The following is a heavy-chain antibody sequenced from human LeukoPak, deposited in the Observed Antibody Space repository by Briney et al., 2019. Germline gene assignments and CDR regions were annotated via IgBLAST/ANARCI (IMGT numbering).Heavy chain of an antibody. CDR1: GFTLGSHT. J-gene: IGHJ4*02. CDR3: ARDLSGGYSLDY. V-gene: IGHV3-30*04. Sequence: PGGSLRLSCAASGFTLGSHTMHWARQGPGEGLEWVAAISSDGRREFYADSVKGRFTISRDNSKNTLSLRMTSLKAEDTALYYCARDLSGGYSLDYWGQGAQVTVSS. CDR2: ISSDGRRE. D-gene: IGHD1-26*01.